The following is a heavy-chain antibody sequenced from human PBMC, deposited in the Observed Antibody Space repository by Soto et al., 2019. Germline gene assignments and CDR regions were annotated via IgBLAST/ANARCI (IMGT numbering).Heavy chain of an antibody. J-gene: IGHJ5*02. CDR3: ARGWEVVVAATLAFGFDP. Sequence: SETLSLTCTVSGGSISSYYWSWIRQPPGKGLEWIGYIYYSGSTNYNPSLKSRVTISVDTSKNQFSLKLSSVTAADTALYYCARGWEVVVAATLAFGFDPWGQGTLVTVSS. V-gene: IGHV4-59*01. D-gene: IGHD2-15*01. CDR2: IYYSGST. CDR1: GGSISSYY.